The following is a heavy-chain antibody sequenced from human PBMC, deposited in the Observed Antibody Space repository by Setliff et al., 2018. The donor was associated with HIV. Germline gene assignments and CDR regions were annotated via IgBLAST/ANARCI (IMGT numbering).Heavy chain of an antibody. D-gene: IGHD3-3*01. V-gene: IGHV4-34*01. Sequence: SETLSLTCAVYGGSLSAYSWTWIRQPPEKGLEWIGEINHSRSTKYNPSLKSRVTISVDMSNNQFSLKVTSVTAADTAVYYCMRGRSITIFGVVYFDFWGQGTQVTVSS. J-gene: IGHJ4*02. CDR3: MRGRSITIFGVVYFDF. CDR1: GGSLSAYS. CDR2: INHSRST.